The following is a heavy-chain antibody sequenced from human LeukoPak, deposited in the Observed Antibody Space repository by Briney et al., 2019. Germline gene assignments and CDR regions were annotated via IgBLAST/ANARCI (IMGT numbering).Heavy chain of an antibody. D-gene: IGHD6-13*01. Sequence: PGGSQRLSCAASGFTFSTYWMHWVRQAPGKGLEWVSSISSSSSYIYYADSVKGRFTISRDNAKNSLYLQMNSLRAEDTAVYYCARDLYSSSWFLDYWGQGTLVTVSS. J-gene: IGHJ4*02. CDR2: ISSSSSYI. CDR3: ARDLYSSSWFLDY. CDR1: GFTFSTYW. V-gene: IGHV3-21*01.